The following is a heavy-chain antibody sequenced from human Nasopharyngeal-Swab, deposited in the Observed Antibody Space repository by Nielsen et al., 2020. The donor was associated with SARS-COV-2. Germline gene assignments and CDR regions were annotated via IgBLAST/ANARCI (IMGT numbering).Heavy chain of an antibody. CDR2: ISAYNGNT. D-gene: IGHD3-3*01. V-gene: IGHV1-18*01. J-gene: IGHJ4*02. Sequence: WVRQAPGQGLEWMGWISAYNGNTNYAQKLQGRVTMTTDTSTSTAYMELRSLRSDDTAVYYCAREGLYCDFWSGFDYWGQGTLVTVSS. CDR3: AREGLYCDFWSGFDY.